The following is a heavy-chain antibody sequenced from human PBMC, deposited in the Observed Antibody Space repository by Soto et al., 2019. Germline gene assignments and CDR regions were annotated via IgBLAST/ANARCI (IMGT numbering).Heavy chain of an antibody. CDR1: GYTFTGYY. D-gene: IGHD3-10*01. CDR3: ARDARGDEAPMDY. CDR2: INPNSGGT. J-gene: IGHJ4*02. Sequence: ASVKVSCKASGYTFTGYYMHLVRQAPGQGLEWMGWINPNSGGTNYAQKFQGWVTMTRDTSISTAYMELSRLRSDDTAVYYCARDARGDEAPMDYWGQGTLVTVSS. V-gene: IGHV1-2*04.